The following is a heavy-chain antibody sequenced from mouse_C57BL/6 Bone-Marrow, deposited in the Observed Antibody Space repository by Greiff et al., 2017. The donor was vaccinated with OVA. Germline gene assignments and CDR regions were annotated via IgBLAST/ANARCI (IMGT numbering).Heavy chain of an antibody. CDR2: IDPSDSYT. CDR1: GYTFTSYW. J-gene: IGHJ1*03. CDR3: AREGGIGTTVDWYFDV. D-gene: IGHD1-1*01. V-gene: IGHV1-69*01. Sequence: QVQLQQPGAELVMPGASVKLSCKASGYTFTSYWMHWVKQRPGQGLEWIGEIDPSDSYTNYNQKFKGKSTLTVDKSSSTAYMKLSSLKSEDSAVYYCAREGGIGTTVDWYFDVWGTGTTVTVSS.